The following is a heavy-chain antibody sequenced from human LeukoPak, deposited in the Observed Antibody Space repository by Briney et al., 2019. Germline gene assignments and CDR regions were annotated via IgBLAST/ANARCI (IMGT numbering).Heavy chain of an antibody. V-gene: IGHV4-59*12. CDR1: GGSISSYY. J-gene: IGHJ3*02. Sequence: SETLSLTCTVSGGSISSYYWSWIRQPPGKGLEWIGYIYYSGSTNYNPSLKSRVTMSVDTSKNQFSLKLSSVTAADTAVYYCARDVGIVVAAIRDAFDIWGQGTMVTVSS. D-gene: IGHD2-15*01. CDR3: ARDVGIVVAAIRDAFDI. CDR2: IYYSGST.